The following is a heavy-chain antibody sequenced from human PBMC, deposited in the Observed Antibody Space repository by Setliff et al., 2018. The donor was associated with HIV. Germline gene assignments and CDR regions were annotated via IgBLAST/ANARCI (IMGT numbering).Heavy chain of an antibody. J-gene: IGHJ5*02. CDR1: RFTFSNYA. CDR3: AKDRRGITGTKSCAWFDP. V-gene: IGHV3-23*01. CDR2: ISGSGGST. Sequence: LRLSCAASRFTFSNYAVTWVRQAPGKGLEWVSVISGSGGSTYCADSVKGRFTISRDNSKNTLYLQMNSLRAEDTAVYYCAKDRRGITGTKSCAWFDPWGQGTLVTVSS. D-gene: IGHD1-7*01.